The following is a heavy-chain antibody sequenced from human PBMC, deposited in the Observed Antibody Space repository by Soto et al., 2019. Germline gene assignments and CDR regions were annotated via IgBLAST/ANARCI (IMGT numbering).Heavy chain of an antibody. CDR1: GFTFSSYG. D-gene: IGHD1-1*01. Sequence: GGSLRLSCAASGFTFSSYGMHWVRQAPGKGLEWVAVISYDGNYKYYADSVKGRFTISRDSSKDTVYLQMNSLRAEDTAVYHCAKSRTALLWPGYLFEYWGQGTLVTVSS. V-gene: IGHV3-30*18. CDR3: AKSRTALLWPGYLFEY. CDR2: ISYDGNYK. J-gene: IGHJ4*02.